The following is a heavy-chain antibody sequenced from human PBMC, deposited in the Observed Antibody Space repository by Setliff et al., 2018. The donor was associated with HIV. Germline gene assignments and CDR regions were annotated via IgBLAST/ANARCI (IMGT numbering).Heavy chain of an antibody. CDR2: IYFSGST. J-gene: IGHJ3*01. V-gene: IGHV4-39*01. Sequence: SETLSLTCTVSGGSLSTSSFYWGWIRQPPGKGLQWIGSIYFSGSTYYNPSLKSRVAISVDTSRSQFSLKLRSVTAADTAVYYCARHKTNYDFYAFDVWGQGTMVTVSS. CDR1: GGSLSTSSFY. D-gene: IGHD3-3*01. CDR3: ARHKTNYDFYAFDV.